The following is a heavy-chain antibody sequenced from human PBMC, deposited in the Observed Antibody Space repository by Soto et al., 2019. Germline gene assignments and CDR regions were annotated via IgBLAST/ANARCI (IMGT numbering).Heavy chain of an antibody. D-gene: IGHD3-3*01. V-gene: IGHV1-18*04. Sequence: ASVKVSCKASGYTFTKYDISWVRQAPGQGLEWLGLISPNSGRPSYAQKFEGRVTMTTDTSTTTAYLDLRRLRSDDTAVYYCVRQYYDFWTDYPDFDYWGQGTLVTVSS. CDR1: GYTFTKYD. CDR2: ISPNSGRP. J-gene: IGHJ4*02. CDR3: VRQYYDFWTDYPDFDY.